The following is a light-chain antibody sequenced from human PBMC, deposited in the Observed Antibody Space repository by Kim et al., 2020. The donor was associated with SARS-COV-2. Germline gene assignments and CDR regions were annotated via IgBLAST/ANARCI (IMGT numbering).Light chain of an antibody. Sequence: RVTIACTGSSSNIGAGYDGHWYQQLPGTAPKHLIYDNVNRPSGGPDRFSGAKSGTSASLAITGLQAEDEADYYCQSYDSSLSGTVFGGGTQLTVL. CDR1: SSNIGAGYD. CDR3: QSYDSSLSGTV. CDR2: DNV. V-gene: IGLV1-40*01. J-gene: IGLJ3*02.